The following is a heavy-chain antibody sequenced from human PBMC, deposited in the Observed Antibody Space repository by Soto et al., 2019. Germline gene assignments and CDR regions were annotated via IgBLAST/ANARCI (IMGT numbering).Heavy chain of an antibody. D-gene: IGHD3-16*01. Sequence: QVQLQESGPGLVKPSETLSLTCTVSGGSISSYYWSWIRQPPGKGLEWIGYIYYSGSTNDNPSLKRRITITVDTSKNQCSLKLSSVNAADTAVYYCARRYGGNFDYWGQGTLVTVSS. J-gene: IGHJ4*02. CDR1: GGSISSYY. CDR2: IYYSGST. V-gene: IGHV4-59*01. CDR3: ARRYGGNFDY.